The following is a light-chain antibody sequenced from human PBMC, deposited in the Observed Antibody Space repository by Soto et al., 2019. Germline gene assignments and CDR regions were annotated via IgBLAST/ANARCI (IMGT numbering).Light chain of an antibody. CDR3: QQYGSSSRT. CDR1: QSVSSY. CDR2: GAS. V-gene: IGKV3-20*01. Sequence: EIVLTQSPGTLSLSPGERATLSCRASQSVSSYLAWYQQKPGQAPRLLIYGASSRATGITDRFSASGSGTDFTLTSSRLEPEDFAENYCQQYGSSSRTFGQGTKVEIK. J-gene: IGKJ1*01.